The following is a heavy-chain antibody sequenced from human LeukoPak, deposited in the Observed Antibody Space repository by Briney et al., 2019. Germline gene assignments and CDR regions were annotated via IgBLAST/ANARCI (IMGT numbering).Heavy chain of an antibody. CDR2: ISYDGSNK. V-gene: IGHV3-30-3*01. J-gene: IGHJ4*02. CDR3: ARDELVEMATIPGDY. D-gene: IGHD5-24*01. CDR1: GFTFSSYA. Sequence: GRSLRLSCAASGFTFSSYAMHWVRQAPGKGLEWVAVISYDGSNKYYADSVKGRFTISRDNSKNTLYLQMNSLRAEDTAVYYCARDELVEMATIPGDYWGQGTLVTVSS.